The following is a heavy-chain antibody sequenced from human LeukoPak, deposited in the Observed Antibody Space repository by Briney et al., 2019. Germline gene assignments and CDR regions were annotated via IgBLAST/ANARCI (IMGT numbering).Heavy chain of an antibody. D-gene: IGHD4-17*01. CDR2: FSGSSGST. CDR1: GFTFSNYA. Sequence: QPGGSLRLSCAASGFTFSNYAMTWVRQAPGKGLEWVSVFSGSSGSTYYADSVKGRFIISRDNSKNTLYLQMDSLRAEDTAVYYCAKGSSFYGAYSDYWGQGTLVTVSS. J-gene: IGHJ4*02. V-gene: IGHV3-23*01. CDR3: AKGSSFYGAYSDY.